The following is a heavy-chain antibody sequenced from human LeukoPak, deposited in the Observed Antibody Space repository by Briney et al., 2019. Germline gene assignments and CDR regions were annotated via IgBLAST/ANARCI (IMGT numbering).Heavy chain of an antibody. D-gene: IGHD3-22*01. CDR1: GFTFSNAW. CDR2: IYSKTDGGTT. V-gene: IGHV3-15*01. Sequence: GGSLRLSCAASGFTFSNAWMNWFRQAPGKGLEWVGRIYSKTDGGTTEYAAPVKGRFSISRDDSKNTLDLQMHSLKTDDTALYYCATGSNRYDSNDFDYWGQGTLVTVSS. J-gene: IGHJ4*02. CDR3: ATGSNRYDSNDFDY.